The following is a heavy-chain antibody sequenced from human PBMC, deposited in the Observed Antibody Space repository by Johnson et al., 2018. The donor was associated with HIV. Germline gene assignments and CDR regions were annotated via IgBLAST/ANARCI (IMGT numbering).Heavy chain of an antibody. J-gene: IGHJ3*02. CDR1: GFSFSSYA. V-gene: IGHV3-30*04. Sequence: QVQLVESGGGVVQPGRSLRLSCAASGFSFSSYAMHWVRQAPGKGLEWVALMSFDGSNKYYADSVKGRFTISRDNAKNSLYLQMNSLRVEDTAVYYCARDSNPTSMIVISFDAFDIWGQGTMVTVSS. CDR2: MSFDGSNK. D-gene: IGHD3-22*01. CDR3: ARDSNPTSMIVISFDAFDI.